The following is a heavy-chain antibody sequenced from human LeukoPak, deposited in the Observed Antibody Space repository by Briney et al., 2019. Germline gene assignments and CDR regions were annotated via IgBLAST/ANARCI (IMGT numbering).Heavy chain of an antibody. CDR2: IYPGDSDT. V-gene: IGHV5-51*01. Sequence: GESLKISCKGSGYSFTSYWIGWVRQMPGKGLEWMGIIYPGDSDTRYSPSFQGQVTISADKSISTAYLQWSSLKASDTAMYYCASGPTLWFGEAGYFDYWGQGTLVTVSS. D-gene: IGHD3-10*01. CDR1: GYSFTSYW. J-gene: IGHJ4*02. CDR3: ASGPTLWFGEAGYFDY.